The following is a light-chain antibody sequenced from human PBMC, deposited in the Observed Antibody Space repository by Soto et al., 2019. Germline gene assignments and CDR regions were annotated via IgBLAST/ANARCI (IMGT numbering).Light chain of an antibody. J-gene: IGKJ3*01. Sequence: DIQMTQSPSSLSASVGDRVTITCRASQSISSYLNWYQQKPGKAPKLLIYAASSLQSGVPSRFSGSGSGTDFTLTISSLQPEHFATYYCQQSYSTPFTFGTGTKVDIK. CDR1: QSISSY. CDR3: QQSYSTPFT. CDR2: AAS. V-gene: IGKV1-39*01.